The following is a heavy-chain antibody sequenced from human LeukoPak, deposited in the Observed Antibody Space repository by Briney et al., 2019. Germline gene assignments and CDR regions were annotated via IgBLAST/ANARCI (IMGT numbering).Heavy chain of an antibody. CDR3: ANQRFPSTKGYCSGGSCYRWFDP. D-gene: IGHD2-15*01. V-gene: IGHV3-30*02. Sequence: PGGSLRLSCAASGFTFNSYGMHWVRQAPGKGLEWVAFLRFDVSNKYYADSVKGRFTISRDNSKNTLYLQMNSLRVEDTAVYYCANQRFPSTKGYCSGGSCYRWFDPWGQGTLVTVSS. CDR1: GFTFNSYG. J-gene: IGHJ5*02. CDR2: LRFDVSNK.